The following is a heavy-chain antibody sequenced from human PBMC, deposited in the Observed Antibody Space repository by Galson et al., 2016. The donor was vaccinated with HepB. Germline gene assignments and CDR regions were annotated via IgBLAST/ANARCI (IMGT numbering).Heavy chain of an antibody. J-gene: IGHJ6*02. V-gene: IGHV1-18*01. CDR3: ARPHYGMDV. CDR2: VSAYNGYT. Sequence: SVKVSCKASGYTFTDYGISWVRQAPGQGLEWMGWVSAYNGYTKYEPNLQGSVTMTTDTSTTTAYMALRSLNSDDTAVYYCARPHYGMDVWGQGTTVTVSS. CDR1: GYTFTDYG.